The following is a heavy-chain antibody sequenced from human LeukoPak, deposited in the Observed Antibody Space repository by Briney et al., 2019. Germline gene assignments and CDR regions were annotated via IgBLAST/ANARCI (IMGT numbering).Heavy chain of an antibody. CDR3: AREGGAGTIDY. CDR2: IYYSGST. D-gene: IGHD6-13*01. V-gene: IGHV4-39*07. CDR1: GGSISSSYYY. J-gene: IGHJ4*02. Sequence: SETLSLTCTVSGGSISSSYYYWGWVRQPPGKGLEWIGNIYYSGSTYYNPSLKSRVNIFVDTSKNQFSLKLTSVTAADTAVYYCAREGGAGTIDYWGQGTLVTVSS.